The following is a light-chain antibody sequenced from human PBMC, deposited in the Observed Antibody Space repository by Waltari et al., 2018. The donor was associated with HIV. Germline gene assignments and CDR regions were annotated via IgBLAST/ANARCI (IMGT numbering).Light chain of an antibody. CDR1: DNINTY. J-gene: IGKJ4*01. V-gene: IGKV1-5*03. CDR2: KAS. Sequence: DIQMTQSPSALSASAGDRVTITCRASDNINTYLAWYQQKPGKAPKLLIYKASTLEGGVPSRFSGSGFATDFTLTISSLEPDDSATYYCQQYYTYPLFGGGTKVEI. CDR3: QQYYTYPL.